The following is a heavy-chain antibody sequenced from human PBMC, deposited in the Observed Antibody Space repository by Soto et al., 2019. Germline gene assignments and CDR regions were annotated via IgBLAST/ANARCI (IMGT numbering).Heavy chain of an antibody. J-gene: IGHJ6*03. CDR2: IYYSGST. CDR1: GGSISSYY. CDR3: SRETYYYGSGSYYYYYYMDV. D-gene: IGHD3-10*01. Sequence: PSETLSLTCTVSGGSISSYYWSWIRQPPGKGLEWIGYIYYSGSTNYNPSLKSRVTISVDTSKNQFSLKLSSVTAADTAVYYCSRETYYYGSGSYYYYYYMDVWGKGTTVTVSS. V-gene: IGHV4-59*01.